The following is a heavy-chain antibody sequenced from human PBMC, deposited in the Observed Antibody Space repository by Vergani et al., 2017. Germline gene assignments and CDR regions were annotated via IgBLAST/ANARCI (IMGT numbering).Heavy chain of an antibody. V-gene: IGHV3-30*02. D-gene: IGHD3-22*01. J-gene: IGHJ3*02. CDR3: AKMGNYYDSSGYLLGSAFDI. Sequence: VQLVESGGGIVKPGGSLRLSCAASGFTFSSYGMHWVRQAPGKGLEWVAFIRYDGSNKYYADSVKGRFTISRDNSKNTLYLQMNSLRAEDTAVYYCAKMGNYYDSSGYLLGSAFDIWGQGTMVTVSS. CDR2: IRYDGSNK. CDR1: GFTFSSYG.